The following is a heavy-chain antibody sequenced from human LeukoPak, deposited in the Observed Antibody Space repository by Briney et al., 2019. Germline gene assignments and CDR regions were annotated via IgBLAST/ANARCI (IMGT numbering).Heavy chain of an antibody. J-gene: IGHJ4*02. CDR1: GFTFSGSW. CDR3: ARLNGEITVFGY. CDR2: IKQDGSEK. D-gene: IGHD4-17*01. Sequence: GGSLRLSCATSGFTFSGSWMSWVRQAPGKGLEWVATIKQDGSEKYYVDSVKGRFIISRDNAKNSLFLLMDSLRVEDTAVYYCARLNGEITVFGYWGQGTLVSVSS. V-gene: IGHV3-7*01.